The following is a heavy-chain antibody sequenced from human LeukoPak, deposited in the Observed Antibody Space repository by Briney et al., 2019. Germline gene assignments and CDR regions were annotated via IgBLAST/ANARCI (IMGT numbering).Heavy chain of an antibody. CDR3: ARAYYDILTGPHDAFDI. Sequence: GGSLRLSCAASGFTFSSYSMNWVRQAPGKGLEWVSCISSSSSYIYYADSVKGRFTISRDNAKNSLYLQMNSLRAEDTAVYYCARAYYDILTGPHDAFDIWGQGTMVTVSS. J-gene: IGHJ3*02. D-gene: IGHD3-9*01. CDR1: GFTFSSYS. V-gene: IGHV3-21*01. CDR2: ISSSSSYI.